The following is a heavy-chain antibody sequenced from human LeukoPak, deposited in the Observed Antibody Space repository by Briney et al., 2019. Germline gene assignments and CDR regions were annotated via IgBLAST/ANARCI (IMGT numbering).Heavy chain of an antibody. D-gene: IGHD5-24*01. CDR2: VSAANNP. Sequence: ASVKVSCKTSGYTFTPHHIHWMRQAPGQGLELLGWVSAANNPEYSQKFQRRVVITRDASATTSYLELNSLRAEGTAVYYCAMSVEMPPISSFDYWGQGTLVTVSS. CDR3: AMSVEMPPISSFDY. CDR1: GYTFTPHH. J-gene: IGHJ4*02. V-gene: IGHV1-3*01.